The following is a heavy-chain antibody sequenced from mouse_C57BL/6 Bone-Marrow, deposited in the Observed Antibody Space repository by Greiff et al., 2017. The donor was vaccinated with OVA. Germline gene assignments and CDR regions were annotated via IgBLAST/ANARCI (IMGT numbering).Heavy chain of an antibody. Sequence: EVQLQQSGTVLARPGASVKMSCKTSGYTFTSYWMHWVKQRPGQGLEWIGAIYPGNSDTSYNQKFKGKAKLTAVTSASTAYMELSSLTNEDSAVYYCTRFANYYGSSNYFDYWGQGTTLTVSS. J-gene: IGHJ2*01. V-gene: IGHV1-5*01. CDR1: GYTFTSYW. CDR3: TRFANYYGSSNYFDY. CDR2: IYPGNSDT. D-gene: IGHD1-1*01.